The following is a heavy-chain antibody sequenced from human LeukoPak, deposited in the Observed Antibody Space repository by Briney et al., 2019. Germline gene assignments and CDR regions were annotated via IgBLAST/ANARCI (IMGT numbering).Heavy chain of an antibody. CDR2: IYYSGST. Sequence: SETLSLTCTVSGGSVSSGGYYWSWIRQHPGKGLEWIGYIYYSGSTNYNPSLKSRVTISVDTSKNQFSLKLSSVTAADTAVYYCARSYSSSWYRASNWFDPWGQGTLVTVSS. CDR1: GGSVSSGGYY. V-gene: IGHV4-61*08. D-gene: IGHD6-13*01. CDR3: ARSYSSSWYRASNWFDP. J-gene: IGHJ5*02.